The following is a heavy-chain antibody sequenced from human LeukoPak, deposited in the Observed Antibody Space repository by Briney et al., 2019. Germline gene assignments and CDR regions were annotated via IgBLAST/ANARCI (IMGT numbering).Heavy chain of an antibody. CDR3: ARVGPHDAFDI. J-gene: IGHJ3*02. D-gene: IGHD1-14*01. Sequence: ASVKVSCKXSGYTFTSYYMHWVRQAPGQGLEWMGIINPSGGSTSYAQKFQGRVTMTRDTSTSTVYMELSSLRSEDTAVYYCARVGPHDAFDIWGQGTMVTVSS. V-gene: IGHV1-46*03. CDR2: INPSGGST. CDR1: GYTFTSYY.